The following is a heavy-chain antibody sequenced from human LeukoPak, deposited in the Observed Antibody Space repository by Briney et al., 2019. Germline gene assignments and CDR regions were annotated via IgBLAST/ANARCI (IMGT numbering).Heavy chain of an antibody. CDR2: VFDSGGT. J-gene: IGHJ4*02. D-gene: IGHD6-13*01. V-gene: IGHV4-59*01. CDR1: GGSISNYW. Sequence: SETLSLTCTVSGGSISNYWWSWIRQPSGRVLEWIGYVFDSGGTNYNPSLKSRVTISVDTSKKQFSLKLSSVTAADTAVYYCARGYSSSWNYFDYWGQGTLVTVSS. CDR3: ARGYSSSWNYFDY.